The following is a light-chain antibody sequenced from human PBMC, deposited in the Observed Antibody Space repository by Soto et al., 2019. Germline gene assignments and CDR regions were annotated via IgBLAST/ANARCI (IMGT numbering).Light chain of an antibody. CDR1: SSDVGGYNY. J-gene: IGLJ1*01. V-gene: IGLV2-14*01. Sequence: QSVLTQPASVSGSPGQSITIYCTGTSSDVGGYNYVSWYQQHPGKAPKLMIYDVSNRPSGVSNRFSGSKSGNTASLTISGLQAEDEADYYCSSYTSSSTLYVFGIGTKLTVL. CDR3: SSYTSSSTLYV. CDR2: DVS.